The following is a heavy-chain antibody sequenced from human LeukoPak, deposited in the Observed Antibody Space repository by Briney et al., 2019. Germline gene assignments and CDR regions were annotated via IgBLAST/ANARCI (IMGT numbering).Heavy chain of an antibody. CDR3: ARAPPYGAWY. CDR1: GFTFSSYA. CDR2: ISYDGSNK. D-gene: IGHD4-17*01. Sequence: PGGSLRLSCAASGFTFSSYAMHGVRQAPGKGGEWVAVISYDGSNKYYADSVKGRFTISRDNSKNTLYLQMNSLRAEDTAVYYCARAPPYGAWYWGQGTLVTVSS. J-gene: IGHJ4*02. V-gene: IGHV3-30-3*01.